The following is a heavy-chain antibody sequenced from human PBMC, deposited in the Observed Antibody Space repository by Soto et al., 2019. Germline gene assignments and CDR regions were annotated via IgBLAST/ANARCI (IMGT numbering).Heavy chain of an antibody. D-gene: IGHD3-9*01. Sequence: QVQLQESGPGVVKPSETLSLTCTVSGGSLRGYSWSWIRQSPGKGLEWIGYVYSGGGTNYSPSFMGRVTISVDMTDNQFSLKLNSVTAADTAVYYCAREKTPMSPHYFYYGMDVWGQGTTVTVSS. V-gene: IGHV4-59*01. J-gene: IGHJ6*02. CDR3: AREKTPMSPHYFYYGMDV. CDR1: GGSLRGYS. CDR2: VYSGGGT.